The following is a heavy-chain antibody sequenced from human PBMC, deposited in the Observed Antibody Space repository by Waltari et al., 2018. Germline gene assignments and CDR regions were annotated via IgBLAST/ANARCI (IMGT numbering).Heavy chain of an antibody. CDR1: GFTFSHAC. Sequence: EVQLVESGGDLVKPGGSVRLSCAAAGFTFSHACMNWVRRAPGKGLEWVGGIRSLVDGGTTDYAEPVKGRFSISRNDSKNTLLLQVDSRKTEDTAVYYCTGDRGGCSSVTCFASQDWGLGTLVTVSS. V-gene: IGHV3-15*01. J-gene: IGHJ4*02. D-gene: IGHD2-2*01. CDR2: IRSLVDGGTT. CDR3: TGDRGGCSSVTCFASQD.